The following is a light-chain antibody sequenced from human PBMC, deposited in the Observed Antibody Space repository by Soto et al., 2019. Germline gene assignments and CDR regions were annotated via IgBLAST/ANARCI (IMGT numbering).Light chain of an antibody. Sequence: QSVLTQPPSASGTPGQRVAISCSGSSSNIGSNTANWYQQLPGTAPRLLIYADNLRPSGVPDRFSGSKSGASASLAISGLQSGDEADYYCAAWHDSLSIYVFGTGTKVTVL. CDR1: SSNIGSNT. J-gene: IGLJ1*01. CDR2: ADN. V-gene: IGLV1-44*01. CDR3: AAWHDSLSIYV.